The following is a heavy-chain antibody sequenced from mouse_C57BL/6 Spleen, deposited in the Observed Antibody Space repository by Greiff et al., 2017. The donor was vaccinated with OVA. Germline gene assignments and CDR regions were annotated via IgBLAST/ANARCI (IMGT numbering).Heavy chain of an antibody. J-gene: IGHJ3*01. V-gene: IGHV1-69*01. CDR2: IDPSDSYT. Sequence: QVQLQQPGAELVMPGASVKLSCKASGYTFTSYWMHWVKQRPGQGLEWIGEIDPSDSYTNYNQKFKGKSTLTVDKSSSTAYMQLSSLTSEDSAVYYCAREGLRGSPSWFAYWGQGTLVTVSA. D-gene: IGHD1-1*01. CDR1: GYTFTSYW. CDR3: AREGLRGSPSWFAY.